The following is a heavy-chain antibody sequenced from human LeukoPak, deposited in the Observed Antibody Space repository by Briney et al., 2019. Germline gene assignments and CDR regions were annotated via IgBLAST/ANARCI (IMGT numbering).Heavy chain of an antibody. V-gene: IGHV3-23*01. J-gene: IGHJ4*02. D-gene: IGHD3-22*01. Sequence: GSLRLSCAASGFTFSAYWMHWVRQAPGKGLEWVSGISGSGSDTDYADSVKGRFTISRDISKNMLHLQMNSLRAEDTAVYYCAKRGYYYDSRVFHGFDYWGQGTLVTVSS. CDR3: AKRGYYYDSRVFHGFDY. CDR2: ISGSGSDT. CDR1: GFTFSAYW.